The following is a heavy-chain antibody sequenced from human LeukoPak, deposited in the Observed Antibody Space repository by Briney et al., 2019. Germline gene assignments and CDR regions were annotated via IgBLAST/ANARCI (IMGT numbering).Heavy chain of an antibody. J-gene: IGHJ4*02. V-gene: IGHV1-8*03. D-gene: IGHD3-3*01. CDR2: MNPNSGNT. CDR1: GYTFTSYD. Sequence: ASVKVSCKASGYTFTSYDINWVRRATGQGLEWMGWMNPNSGNTGYAQKFQGRVTITRNTSISTAYMELSSLRSEDTAVYYCARGDDFWSGYYTGASGAFDYWGQGTLVTVSS. CDR3: ARGDDFWSGYYTGASGAFDY.